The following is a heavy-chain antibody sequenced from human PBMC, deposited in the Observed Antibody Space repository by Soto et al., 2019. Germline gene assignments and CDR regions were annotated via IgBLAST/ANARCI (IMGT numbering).Heavy chain of an antibody. CDR3: ARDAYYDILSYYTHGAERNYYGMDV. CDR1: GYTFTSYA. V-gene: IGHV1-3*05. J-gene: IGHJ6*01. D-gene: IGHD3-9*01. CDR2: INAGNGNT. Sequence: QVQLVQSGAEEKKPGASVKVSCKASGYTFTSYAMHWVRQAPGQRLEWMGWINAGNGNTKYSQKFQGRVTITRDTSASTAYMELSSLRSEDTAVYYCARDAYYDILSYYTHGAERNYYGMDVW.